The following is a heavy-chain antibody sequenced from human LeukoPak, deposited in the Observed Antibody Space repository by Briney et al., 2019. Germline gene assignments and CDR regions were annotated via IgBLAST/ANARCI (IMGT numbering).Heavy chain of an antibody. CDR2: INPNSGGT. D-gene: IGHD3-10*01. Sequence: EASVKVSCKASGYTFTGYYMHWVRQAPGQGLEWMGWINPNSGGTNYAQKFQGRVTMTRDTSISTAYMELSRLRSDDTAVYYCARDLGAITMVRGSAFDIWGQGTMVTVSS. CDR3: ARDLGAITMVRGSAFDI. V-gene: IGHV1-2*02. J-gene: IGHJ3*02. CDR1: GYTFTGYY.